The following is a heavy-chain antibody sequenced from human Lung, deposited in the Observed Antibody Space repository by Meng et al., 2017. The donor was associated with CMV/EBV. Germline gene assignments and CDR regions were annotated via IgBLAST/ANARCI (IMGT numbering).Heavy chain of an antibody. CDR3: ARDQGLRSFDWLLRD. D-gene: IGHD3-9*01. J-gene: IGHJ4*02. V-gene: IGHV3-30-3*01. CDR2: ISHDGSNK. CDR1: GFTFSSYP. Sequence: GESLKISCAASGFTFSSYPMHWVRQAPGKGLEWVAVISHDGSNKYYADSVKGRFTISRDNSKNTLYLQMNSLRAEDTAVYYCARDQGLRSFDWLLRDWGQGTLVTVSS.